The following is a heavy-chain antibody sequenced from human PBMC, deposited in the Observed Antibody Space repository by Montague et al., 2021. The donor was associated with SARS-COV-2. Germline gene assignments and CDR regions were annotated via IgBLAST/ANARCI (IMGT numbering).Heavy chain of an antibody. J-gene: IGHJ5*02. CDR2: IYFSGSS. CDR1: GGSVSSSGYY. V-gene: IGHV4-39*01. D-gene: IGHD3-16*01. Sequence: SETLSLTCTVSGGSVSSSGYYWGWIRQHPGKGLEWIGYIYFSGSSYYNPSLKSRVSISVDTSKNQFSLRLSSVTSADTAVYYCARQRRGGWVGGAHNGFDPWGQGTLVTVSS. CDR3: ARQRRGGWVGGAHNGFDP.